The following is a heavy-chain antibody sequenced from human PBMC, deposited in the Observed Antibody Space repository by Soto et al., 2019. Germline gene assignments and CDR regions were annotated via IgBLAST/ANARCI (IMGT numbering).Heavy chain of an antibody. Sequence: QVHLRESGPGLVKPSETLSLMCAVSGDSMDNYYWSWIRQPAGKGLEWIGRIYATGTTKYNPSLKSRVTMSVETSKNQFSLRLASVTAADTAVYFCAREVFKAGDGTVDYYFDLWGQGTLVIVSS. J-gene: IGHJ4*02. CDR1: GDSMDNYY. CDR2: IYATGTT. CDR3: AREVFKAGDGTVDYYFDL. V-gene: IGHV4-4*07.